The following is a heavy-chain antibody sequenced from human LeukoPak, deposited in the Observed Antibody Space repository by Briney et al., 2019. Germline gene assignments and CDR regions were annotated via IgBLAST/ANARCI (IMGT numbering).Heavy chain of an antibody. CDR1: GFTVSSNY. J-gene: IGHJ4*02. CDR3: AREGSGSYFAFDY. D-gene: IGHD1-26*01. V-gene: IGHV3-66*01. Sequence: PGGSLRLSCAASGFTVSSNYVSWVRQAPGKGLEWVSVIYSGGSTYYADSVKGRFTISRDNSKNTLYLQMNSLRAEDTAVYYCAREGSGSYFAFDYWGQGTLVTVSS. CDR2: IYSGGST.